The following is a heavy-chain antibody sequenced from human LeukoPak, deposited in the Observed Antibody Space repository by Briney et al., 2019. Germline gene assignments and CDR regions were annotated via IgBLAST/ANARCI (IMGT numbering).Heavy chain of an antibody. Sequence: PGGSLGLSCAASGFTFSSYAMSWVRQAPGKGLEWVSAISGSGGSTYYADSVKGRFTISRDNSKNTLYLQMNSLRAEDTAVYYCAKEGGDYYDSSGSITPFDYWGQGTLVTVSS. CDR1: GFTFSSYA. D-gene: IGHD3-22*01. CDR2: ISGSGGST. V-gene: IGHV3-23*01. CDR3: AKEGGDYYDSSGSITPFDY. J-gene: IGHJ4*02.